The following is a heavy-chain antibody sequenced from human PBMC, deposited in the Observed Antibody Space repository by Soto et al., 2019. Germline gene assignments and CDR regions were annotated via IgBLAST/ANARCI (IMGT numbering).Heavy chain of an antibody. Sequence: PSETLSLTCAVYGGSFSGYSWSWIRQPPGKGLEWIGEISQSGSSNYNPSLKTRVTISVDTSKNQFSLRLSSVTAADTAVYYCARGRKGYSGTWYADWGQGTLVTVSS. CDR3: ARGRKGYSGTWYAD. CDR2: ISQSGSS. D-gene: IGHD6-13*01. J-gene: IGHJ4*02. CDR1: GGSFSGYS. V-gene: IGHV4-34*01.